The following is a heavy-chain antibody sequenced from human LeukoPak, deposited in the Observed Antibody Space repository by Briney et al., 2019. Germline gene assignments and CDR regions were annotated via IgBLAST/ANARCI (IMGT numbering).Heavy chain of an antibody. D-gene: IGHD6-13*01. Sequence: SETLSLTCPVSGGSLSSCYWSWIRQPPGKGLEWIGYIYYSGSAKYNPSLKSRVTISVDTSKNQFSLKLSSVTAGDTAVYYCARAPGIAAAGTHFDFWGQGTLVTVSS. J-gene: IGHJ4*02. CDR2: IYYSGSA. V-gene: IGHV4-59*01. CDR3: ARAPGIAAAGTHFDF. CDR1: GGSLSSCY.